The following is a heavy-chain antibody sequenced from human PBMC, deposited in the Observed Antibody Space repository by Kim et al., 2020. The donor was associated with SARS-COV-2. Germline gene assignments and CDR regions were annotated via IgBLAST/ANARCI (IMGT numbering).Heavy chain of an antibody. CDR2: INHSGST. CDR1: GGSFSGYY. Sequence: SETLSLTCAVYGGSFSGYYWSWIRQPPGKGLEWIGEINHSGSTNYNPSLKSRVTISVDTSKNQFSLKLSSVTAADTAVYYCARVEYSSSYYVDYWGQGTLVTVSS. CDR3: ARVEYSSSYYVDY. V-gene: IGHV4-34*01. J-gene: IGHJ4*02. D-gene: IGHD6-6*01.